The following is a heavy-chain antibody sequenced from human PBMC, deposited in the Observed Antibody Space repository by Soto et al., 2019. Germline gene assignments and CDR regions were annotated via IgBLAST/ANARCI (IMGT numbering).Heavy chain of an antibody. CDR1: GGSISSYY. CDR3: ARNNSGYDSADYYGMDV. Sequence: SETLSLTCTVSGGSISSYYWSWIRQPPGKGLEWIGYIYYSGSTNYNPSLKSRVTISVDTSKNQFSLKLSSVTAADTAVYYCARNNSGYDSADYYGMDVWGQGTTVTVSS. CDR2: IYYSGST. J-gene: IGHJ6*02. D-gene: IGHD5-12*01. V-gene: IGHV4-59*01.